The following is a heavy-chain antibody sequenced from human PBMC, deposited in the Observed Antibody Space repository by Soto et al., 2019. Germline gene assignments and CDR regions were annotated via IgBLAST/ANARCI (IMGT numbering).Heavy chain of an antibody. D-gene: IGHD2-2*01. Sequence: XGTLGLTFAVSGYSISSGYYWGWIRRPPGKGLEWIGSIYHSGSTYYNPSLKSRVTISVDTSKNQFSLKLSSVTAADTAVYYCARESGCSSNSCSPHGMDVWGQGTTVTVSS. CDR1: GYSISSGYY. J-gene: IGHJ6*02. CDR3: ARESGCSSNSCSPHGMDV. V-gene: IGHV4-38-2*02. CDR2: IYHSGST.